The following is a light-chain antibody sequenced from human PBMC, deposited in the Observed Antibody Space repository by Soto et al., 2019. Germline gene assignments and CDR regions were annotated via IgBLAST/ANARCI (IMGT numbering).Light chain of an antibody. J-gene: IGKJ4*01. V-gene: IGKV1-12*02. CDR3: RQANSFPS. Sequence: DIQMTQSPSSVSASVGDRVTFTCRASQDISSWLAWYQQTPGKAPKLLIYAASTLQSGVPSRFSGSGSGTDFTLTISSLQPEDFATYSCRQANSFPSFGGGTKVEIK. CDR2: AAS. CDR1: QDISSW.